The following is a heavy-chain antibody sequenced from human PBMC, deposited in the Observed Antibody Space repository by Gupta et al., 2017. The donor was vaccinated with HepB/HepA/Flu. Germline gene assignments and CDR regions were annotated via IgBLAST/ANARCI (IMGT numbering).Heavy chain of an antibody. D-gene: IGHD5-18*01. V-gene: IGHV1-69*06. CDR2: IIPIFGTE. CDR3: ARDGGGVSFPIQLWSNWFDP. Sequence: QVQLVQSGAEVKKPGSSVKVSCKASGGTFSSYAISWVRQAPGQGLEWMGGIIPIFGTENYAQKLQGRVTMTADKSTSTDYMERSRLRSEDTAVYYCARDGGGVSFPIQLWSNWFDPWGQGTLVTVSS. CDR1: GGTFSSYA. J-gene: IGHJ5*02.